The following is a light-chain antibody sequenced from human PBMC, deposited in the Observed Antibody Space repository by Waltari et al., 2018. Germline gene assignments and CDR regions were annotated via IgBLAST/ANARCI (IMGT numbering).Light chain of an antibody. V-gene: IGKV4-1*01. CDR3: QQFYSIPPT. CDR1: QSVLHRSNNNNY. Sequence: DIMMTQSPDSLAVSLGERAPISCKSSQSVLHRSNNNNYLAWHQQKPGQPPKLLIYWSSTRESGVPDRFSGSGSGTDFTLTINSLQAEDVAVYYCQQFYSIPPTFGQGTKVEIK. J-gene: IGKJ1*01. CDR2: WSS.